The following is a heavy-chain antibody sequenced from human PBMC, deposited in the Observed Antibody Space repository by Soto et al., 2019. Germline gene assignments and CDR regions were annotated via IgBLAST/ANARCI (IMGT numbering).Heavy chain of an antibody. Sequence: GGSLRLSCAASGFTFSSYGMRWVRQAPGKGLEWVAVIWYDGSNKYYADSVKGRFTISRDNSKNTLYLQMNSLRAEDTAVYYCARGGLSXVTTLYYYYGMDVWGQATTVTVSS. CDR3: ARGGLSXVTTLYYYYGMDV. V-gene: IGHV3-33*01. J-gene: IGHJ6*02. CDR2: IWYDGSNK. D-gene: IGHD4-17*01. CDR1: GFTFSSYG.